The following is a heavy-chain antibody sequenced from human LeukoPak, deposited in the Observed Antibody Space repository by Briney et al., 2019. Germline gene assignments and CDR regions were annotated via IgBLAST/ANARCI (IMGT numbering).Heavy chain of an antibody. CDR1: GGSISSSNW. Sequence: PSETLSLTCAVSGGSISSSNWWSWVRQPPGKGLEWIGEIYHSGSTNYNPSLKSRVTISIDTSKKQFSLKLSSVTAADTAVYYCARDPVDQPYWFFDLWGRGTLVTVSS. V-gene: IGHV4-4*02. CDR2: IYHSGST. J-gene: IGHJ2*01. D-gene: IGHD2-2*01. CDR3: ARDPVDQPYWFFDL.